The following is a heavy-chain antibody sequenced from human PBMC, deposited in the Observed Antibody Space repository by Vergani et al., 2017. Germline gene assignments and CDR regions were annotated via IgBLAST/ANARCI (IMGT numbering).Heavy chain of an antibody. D-gene: IGHD5-24*01. CDR1: GDSVSSNSAA. V-gene: IGHV6-1*01. CDR3: AREPRSPSYPQLRWLQRRQPLDY. J-gene: IGHJ4*02. CDR2: TYYRSKWYN. Sequence: QVQLQQSGPGLVKPSQTLSLTCAISGDSVSSNSAAWNWIRQSPSRGLEWLGRTYYRSKWYNDYAVSVKSRITINPDKSKNQFSLKLSSVTAADTAVYYGAREPRSPSYPQLRWLQRRQPLDYWGQGTLVTVSS.